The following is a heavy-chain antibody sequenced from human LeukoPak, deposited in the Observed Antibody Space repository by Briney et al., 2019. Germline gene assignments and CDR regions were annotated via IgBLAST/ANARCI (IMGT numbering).Heavy chain of an antibody. D-gene: IGHD3-22*01. CDR2: ISYDGSNN. V-gene: IGHV3-30*01. Sequence: PGRSLRLSCAAPGFTFSSYVLHWVRQAPGKGLEWVAAISYDGSNNYYAASVKGRFTISRDNSKNTLYLQMNSLRTEDTAVYYCARDREYYYDTSGLANDAFHIWGQGTMVTVSS. CDR3: ARDREYYYDTSGLANDAFHI. J-gene: IGHJ3*02. CDR1: GFTFSSYV.